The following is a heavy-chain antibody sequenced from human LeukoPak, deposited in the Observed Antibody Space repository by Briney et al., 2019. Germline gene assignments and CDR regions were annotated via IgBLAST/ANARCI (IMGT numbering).Heavy chain of an antibody. CDR2: IRSKAYGGTT. V-gene: IGHV3-49*03. Sequence: GGSLGLSCTASGFTFGDYAMSWFRQAPGKGLEWVGFIRSKAYGGTTEYAASVKGRFTISRDDSKSIAYLQMNSLKTEDTAVYYCTSDITMVRGVTLDYWGQGTLVTVSS. J-gene: IGHJ4*02. CDR3: TSDITMVRGVTLDY. D-gene: IGHD3-10*01. CDR1: GFTFGDYA.